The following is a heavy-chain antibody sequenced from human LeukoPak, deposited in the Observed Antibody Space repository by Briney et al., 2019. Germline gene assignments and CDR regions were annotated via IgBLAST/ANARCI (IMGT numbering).Heavy chain of an antibody. Sequence: GASVKVSCKASGYTFTSYGISWVRQAPGQGLEWMGWISAYNGNTNYAQKLQGRVTMTTDTSTSTAYMELRSLRSDDTAVYYCARDRSYLTAAGTGEYNWFDPWGQGTLVTVSS. CDR3: ARDRSYLTAAGTGEYNWFDP. J-gene: IGHJ5*02. D-gene: IGHD6-13*01. V-gene: IGHV1-18*01. CDR2: ISAYNGNT. CDR1: GYTFTSYG.